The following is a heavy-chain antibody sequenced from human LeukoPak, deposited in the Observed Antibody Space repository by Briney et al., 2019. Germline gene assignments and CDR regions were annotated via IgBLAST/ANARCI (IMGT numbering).Heavy chain of an antibody. CDR3: TPSLYDILTGSDY. Sequence: AGGSLRLSCAASGFTFSGSARHWVRQASGKGLEWVGRIRSKANSYATAYAASVKGRFTISRDDSKSTAYLQMNSLKTEDTAVYYCTPSLYDILTGSDYWGQGTLVTVSS. CDR2: IRSKANSYAT. V-gene: IGHV3-73*01. CDR1: GFTFSGSA. D-gene: IGHD3-9*01. J-gene: IGHJ4*02.